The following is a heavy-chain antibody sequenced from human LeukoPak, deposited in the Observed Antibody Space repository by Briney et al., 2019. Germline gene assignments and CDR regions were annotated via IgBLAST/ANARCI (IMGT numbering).Heavy chain of an antibody. D-gene: IGHD5-24*01. CDR3: ARDPRTEDGYNLRGFDY. CDR2: ISAYNGNT. Sequence: ASVKVSCKTSGYTFTNYGINWVRQAPGQGLEWMGWISAYNGNTSYAQRFQGRVTMTTDTSTSTAYMDLRSLRSDDTAVYYCARDPRTEDGYNLRGFDYWGQGTLVTVSS. J-gene: IGHJ4*02. CDR1: GYTFTNYG. V-gene: IGHV1-18*01.